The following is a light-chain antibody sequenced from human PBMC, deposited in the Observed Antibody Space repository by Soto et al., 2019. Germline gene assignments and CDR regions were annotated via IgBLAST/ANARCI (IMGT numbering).Light chain of an antibody. CDR1: QSVGSF. J-gene: IGKJ5*01. Sequence: EIVLTQSPATLSLSPGERATLSCRASQSVGSFLAWYQQKPGQAPRLLIYDTSIRATGIRARFSGSGSGTDFTLTISSLEPEDFAVYYCQQRNSWPPTFTFGQGTRLEIK. V-gene: IGKV3-11*01. CDR3: QQRNSWPPTFT. CDR2: DTS.